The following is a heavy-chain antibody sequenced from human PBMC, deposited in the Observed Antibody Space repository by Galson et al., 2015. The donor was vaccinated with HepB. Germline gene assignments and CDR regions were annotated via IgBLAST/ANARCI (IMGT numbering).Heavy chain of an antibody. CDR1: EFIFSRYW. Sequence: SLRLSCAASEFIFSRYWMHWVRQAPGKGLEWVAHIEDDGTEKDYVDSVRGRFTISRDNAKNSLYLQMNSLRAEDTAVYYCARVKRGEWYSFYYNGMDVWGQGTTVTVSS. J-gene: IGHJ6*02. CDR3: ARVKRGEWYSFYYNGMDV. V-gene: IGHV3-7*03. CDR2: IEDDGTEK. D-gene: IGHD3-10*01.